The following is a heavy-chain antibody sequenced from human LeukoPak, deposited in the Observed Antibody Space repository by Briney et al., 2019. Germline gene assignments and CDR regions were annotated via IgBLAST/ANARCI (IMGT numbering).Heavy chain of an antibody. V-gene: IGHV3-23*01. D-gene: IGHD1-26*01. CDR1: GFTFSSYA. Sequence: GGSLTLSCAASGFTFSSYAMSWVRQAPGKGLEWVSAISGSGGSTYYADSVKGRFTISRDNSKNTLYLQMNSLRAEDTAVYYCASQWELHKFDYWGQGTLVTVSS. J-gene: IGHJ4*02. CDR2: ISGSGGST. CDR3: ASQWELHKFDY.